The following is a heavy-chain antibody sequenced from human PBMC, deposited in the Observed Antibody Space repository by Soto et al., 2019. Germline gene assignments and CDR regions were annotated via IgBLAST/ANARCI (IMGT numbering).Heavy chain of an antibody. CDR2: ISSTTNYI. V-gene: IGHV3-21*06. Sequence: GGSVRLSCAAYGFTFTRDSMNWVRQAPGKGLEWVSSISSTTNYIYYGDSMKGRFTISRDNAKNSLYLEMNSLRAEDTAVYYCARESEDLTSNFDYWGQGTLVTVSS. CDR3: ARESEDLTSNFDY. J-gene: IGHJ4*02. CDR1: GFTFTRDS.